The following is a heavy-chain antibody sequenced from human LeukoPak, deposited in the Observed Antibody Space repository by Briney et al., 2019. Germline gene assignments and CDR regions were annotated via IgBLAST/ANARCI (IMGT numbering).Heavy chain of an antibody. CDR3: AKSVYHSGNF. Sequence: GGSLRLSCAASGFTISTYGMSWVRQAPGKGLEWVSSISGGTTYYSDSVKGRFTISRDTSKNTVYLQMNSLIAEDTAVYYCAKSVYHSGNFWGQGTLVTVSS. J-gene: IGHJ4*02. CDR2: ISGGTT. V-gene: IGHV3-23*01. CDR1: GFTISTYG. D-gene: IGHD3-10*01.